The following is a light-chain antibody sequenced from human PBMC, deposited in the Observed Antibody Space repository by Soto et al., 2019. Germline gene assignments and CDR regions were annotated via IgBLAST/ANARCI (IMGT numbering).Light chain of an antibody. J-gene: IGKJ1*01. CDR1: QSVSSN. V-gene: IGKV3-15*01. CDR3: QQYNNWTWA. Sequence: EIVMTQSPATLSVSPGERATLSCRASQSVSSNLAWYQQKPGQAPRLLIYGASTRATGITARFSGSGSGTEFTLTIGSLQSEDFAVYYWQQYNNWTWAFGQGTKVEIK. CDR2: GAS.